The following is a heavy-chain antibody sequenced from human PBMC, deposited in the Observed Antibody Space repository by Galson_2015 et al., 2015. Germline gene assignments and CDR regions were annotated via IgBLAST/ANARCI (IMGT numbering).Heavy chain of an antibody. CDR3: ARDNRSAFDL. J-gene: IGHJ3*01. D-gene: IGHD1-26*01. Sequence: GLEWLGYINYSGSTNSNPSLKSRVAISMDTSKNQFSLKLTSVTAADTAVYYCARDNRSAFDLWGQGTMVTVSS. CDR2: INYSGST. V-gene: IGHV4-59*01.